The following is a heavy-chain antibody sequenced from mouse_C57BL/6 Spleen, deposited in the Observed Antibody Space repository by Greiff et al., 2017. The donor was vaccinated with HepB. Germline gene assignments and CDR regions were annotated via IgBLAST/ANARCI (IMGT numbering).Heavy chain of an antibody. J-gene: IGHJ2*01. CDR3: TRTMVTGYYFDY. Sequence: EVKLVESGGGLVQPGGSMKLSCVASGFTFSNYWMNWVRQSPEKGLEWVAQIRLKSDNYATHYAESVKGRFTISRDDSKSSVYLQMNNLRAEDTGIYYCTRTMVTGYYFDYWGQGTTLTVSS. CDR1: GFTFSNYW. V-gene: IGHV6-3*01. CDR2: IRLKSDNYAT. D-gene: IGHD2-2*01.